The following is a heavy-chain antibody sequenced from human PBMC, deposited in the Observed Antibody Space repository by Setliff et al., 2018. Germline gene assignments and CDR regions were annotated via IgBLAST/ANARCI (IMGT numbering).Heavy chain of an antibody. CDR1: GFTFSSYA. CDR3: ARTCSGSGCYAGLES. CDR2: IWYDGSNT. Sequence: GSLRLSCAASGFTFSSYAMHWVRQAPGKGLEWVAFIWYDGSNTYYTGSVKGRFTISRDNSRNTLYLQMDSLRADDTAIYYCARTCSGSGCYAGLESWGQGTPVTVSS. J-gene: IGHJ4*02. D-gene: IGHD2-15*01. V-gene: IGHV3-33*01.